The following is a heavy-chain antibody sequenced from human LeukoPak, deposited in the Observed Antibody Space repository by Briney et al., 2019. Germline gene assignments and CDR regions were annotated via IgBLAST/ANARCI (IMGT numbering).Heavy chain of an antibody. V-gene: IGHV3-7*01. CDR1: GFTFSSYW. CDR2: IKQDGSEK. CDR3: ARVIKSVLRFLEWFEDGNYYYMDV. Sequence: GGSLRLSCAASGFTFSSYWMSWVRQAPGKGLEWVANIKQDGSEKYYVDSVKGRFTISRDNAKNSLYLQMNSLRAEDTAVYYCARVIKSVLRFLEWFEDGNYYYMDVWGKGTTVTVSS. J-gene: IGHJ6*03. D-gene: IGHD3-3*01.